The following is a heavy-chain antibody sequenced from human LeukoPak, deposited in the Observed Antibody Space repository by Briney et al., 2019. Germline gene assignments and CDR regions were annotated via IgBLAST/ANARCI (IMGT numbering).Heavy chain of an antibody. Sequence: PGGSLRLSCAASGFTFRSYWMHWVRLPPGKGLVWVSSFSGSGGGTYYADSVKGRFTISRDNSKNTLYLQMNSLRADDTAVYFCAKSGYNRFDYWGQGTLVTVSS. V-gene: IGHV3-23*01. D-gene: IGHD5-24*01. CDR2: FSGSGGGT. CDR3: AKSGYNRFDY. CDR1: GFTFRSYW. J-gene: IGHJ4*02.